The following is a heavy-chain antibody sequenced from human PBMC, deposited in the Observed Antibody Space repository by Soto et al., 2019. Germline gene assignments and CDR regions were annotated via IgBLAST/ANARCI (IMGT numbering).Heavy chain of an antibody. D-gene: IGHD3-22*01. CDR2: ISSSDSI. CDR1: GFTFSSYS. V-gene: IGHV3-48*04. J-gene: IGHJ4*02. Sequence: EVQLVESGGGLVQPGGSLRLSCAASGFTFSSYSMNWVRQAPGKGLEWVSYISSSDSIYYADSVKGRFTISRDNAKNSVYLQMNSLRAEDTAVYYCARDLGYYDSSGYFDYWGQGTLVTVSS. CDR3: ARDLGYYDSSGYFDY.